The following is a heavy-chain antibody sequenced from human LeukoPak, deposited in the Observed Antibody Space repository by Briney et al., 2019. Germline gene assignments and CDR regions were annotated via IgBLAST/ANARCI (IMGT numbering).Heavy chain of an antibody. Sequence: GGSLRLSCAASGFTFSGSAMHWVRQASGKGLEWVGRIRSKANSYATAYAASVKGRFTISRDDSKNTAYLQMNSLKTEDTAVYYCTRQRWYYDSSGYYQHNWFDPWGQGTLVTVSS. CDR2: IRSKANSYAT. CDR3: TRQRWYYDSSGYYQHNWFDP. D-gene: IGHD3-22*01. V-gene: IGHV3-73*01. CDR1: GFTFSGSA. J-gene: IGHJ5*02.